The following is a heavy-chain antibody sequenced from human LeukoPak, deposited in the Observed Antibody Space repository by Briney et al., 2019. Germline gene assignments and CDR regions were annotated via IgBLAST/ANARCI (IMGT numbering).Heavy chain of an antibody. V-gene: IGHV1-8*01. CDR2: MNPNSGNT. Sequence: ASVKVSCKASGYTFTSYDINWVRQAPGQGLEWMGWMNPNSGNTGYAQKFQGRVTMTRNTSISTAYMELSSLRSEDTAVYYCARQLSVAGSLGLVYWGQGTLVTVSS. D-gene: IGHD6-19*01. CDR3: ARQLSVAGSLGLVY. CDR1: GYTFTSYD. J-gene: IGHJ4*02.